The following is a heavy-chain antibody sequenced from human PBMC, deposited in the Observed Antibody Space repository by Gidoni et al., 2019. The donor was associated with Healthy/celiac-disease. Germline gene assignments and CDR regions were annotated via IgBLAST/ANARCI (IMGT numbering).Heavy chain of an antibody. J-gene: IGHJ2*01. CDR1: GSTFSSYS. D-gene: IGHD2-8*01. V-gene: IGHV3-48*02. Sequence: EVQLVESGGGLVQPGGSLRLSWAAPGSTFSSYSMNWFRKAPGKGLEWVFYISSSSSTIYYADSVKGRFTISRDNAKNSLYLQMNSLGDEDTAVYYCARDRLIASYWYFDLWGRGTLVTVSS. CDR3: ARDRLIASYWYFDL. CDR2: ISSSSSTI.